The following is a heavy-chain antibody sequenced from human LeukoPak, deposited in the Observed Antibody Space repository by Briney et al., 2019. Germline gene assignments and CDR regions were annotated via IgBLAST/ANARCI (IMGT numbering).Heavy chain of an antibody. J-gene: IGHJ4*02. D-gene: IGHD6-19*01. Sequence: SGGSLRLSCAASGFTFSSYAMHWVRQAPGKGLEWVAVISYDGSNKYYADSVKGRFTISRDNSKNTLYLQMNSLRAEDTAVYYCAREVAVAGTPLDYWGQGTLVTVSS. CDR2: ISYDGSNK. CDR3: AREVAVAGTPLDY. V-gene: IGHV3-30-3*01. CDR1: GFTFSSYA.